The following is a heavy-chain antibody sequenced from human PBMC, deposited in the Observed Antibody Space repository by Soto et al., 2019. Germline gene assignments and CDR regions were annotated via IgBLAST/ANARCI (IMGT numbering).Heavy chain of an antibody. V-gene: IGHV3-30*09. CDR3: ARVPEWSGNAPYDYCMDV. J-gene: IGHJ6*02. D-gene: IGHD3-3*01. CDR1: GFTFSSYA. Sequence: GGSLRLSCAASGFTFSSYAIHWVRQAPGKGLEWVAVISYDGRNKNYADSVKGRFAISRDNSTNTLDLQMNSLRAEDTAVYYCARVPEWSGNAPYDYCMDVWGQGTTVTVS. CDR2: ISYDGRNK.